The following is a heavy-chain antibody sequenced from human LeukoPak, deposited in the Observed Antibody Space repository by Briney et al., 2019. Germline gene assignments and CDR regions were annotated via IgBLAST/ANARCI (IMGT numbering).Heavy chain of an antibody. J-gene: IGHJ4*02. CDR3: ARVEIAVAGLDY. Sequence: PSETLSLTCTVSGGSISSSSYYWGWIRQPPGKGLEWIGSIYYSGSTYYNPSLKSRVTISVDTSKNRFSLKLSSVTAADTAVYYCARVEIAVAGLDYWGQGTLVTVSS. CDR1: GGSISSSSYY. CDR2: IYYSGST. D-gene: IGHD6-19*01. V-gene: IGHV4-39*07.